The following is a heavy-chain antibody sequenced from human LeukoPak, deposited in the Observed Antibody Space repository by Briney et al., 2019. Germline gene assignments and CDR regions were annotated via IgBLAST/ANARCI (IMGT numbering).Heavy chain of an antibody. D-gene: IGHD2-15*01. CDR1: GFTLSNFA. V-gene: IGHV3-23*01. CDR2: ISGRGDST. J-gene: IGHJ5*02. Sequence: GGSLRLSCAASGFTLSNFAMSWVRQAPGKGLEWVSAISGRGDSTYYADSVKGRFTISRDNSKNTLYLQMNSPRADDTAVYSCAKEYCSGDSCYSGNWFDPWGQGTLVTVSS. CDR3: AKEYCSGDSCYSGNWFDP.